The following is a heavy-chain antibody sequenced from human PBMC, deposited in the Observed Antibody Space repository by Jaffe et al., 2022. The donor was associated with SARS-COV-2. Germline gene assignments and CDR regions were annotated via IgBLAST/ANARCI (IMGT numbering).Heavy chain of an antibody. CDR2: ISSSGSTI. CDR3: ARDGADYYDSQNGAYYYYMDV. D-gene: IGHD3-22*01. CDR1: GFTFSDYY. V-gene: IGHV3-11*01. J-gene: IGHJ6*03. Sequence: QVQLVESGGGLVKPGGSLRLSCAASGFTFSDYYMSWIRQAPGKGLEWVSYISSSGSTIYYADSVKGRFTISRDNAKNSLYLQMNSLRAEDTAVYYCARDGADYYDSQNGAYYYYMDVWGKGTTVTVSS.